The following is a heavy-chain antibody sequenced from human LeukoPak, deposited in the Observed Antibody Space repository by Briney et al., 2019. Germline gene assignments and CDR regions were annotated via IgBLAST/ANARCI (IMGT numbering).Heavy chain of an antibody. CDR1: GGSISSYY. D-gene: IGHD3-10*01. J-gene: IGHJ3*02. Sequence: PSETLSLTCTVSGGSISSYYWSWIRQPAGKGLEWIGRIYTSGSTNYNPSLKSRVTMSVDTSKNQFSLKLSSVTAADTAVYYCARDRSRGRWFNDAFDIWGQGIMVTVSS. V-gene: IGHV4-4*07. CDR3: ARDRSRGRWFNDAFDI. CDR2: IYTSGST.